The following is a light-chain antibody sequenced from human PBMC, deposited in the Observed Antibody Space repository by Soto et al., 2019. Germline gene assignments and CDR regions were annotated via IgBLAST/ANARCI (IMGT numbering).Light chain of an antibody. Sequence: EIELTQSPGTLSLSPGERATLSCRASQTLSGNFLAWYQMRPGQAPRLLIYGVSMRATGIPDRFSGSGSGTDFTLTISRLDPEDFAVYYCQQGLTFGGGTQVEIK. CDR3: QQGLT. CDR1: QTLSGNF. V-gene: IGKV3-20*01. CDR2: GVS. J-gene: IGKJ4*01.